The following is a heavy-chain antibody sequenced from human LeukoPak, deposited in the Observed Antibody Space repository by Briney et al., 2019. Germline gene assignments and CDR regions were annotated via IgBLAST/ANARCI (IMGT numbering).Heavy chain of an antibody. CDR2: ISGDGGST. CDR3: AKEEYSHTTNYFDN. V-gene: IGHV3-43*02. Sequence: GGSLRLSCAASGFIFDDYAMLWVRQAPGKGLEWVSLISGDGGSTFCADSVRGRFTISRDNSKNSLSLQMNSLTTEDTALYYCAKEEYSHTTNYFDNWGQGILVTVSS. J-gene: IGHJ4*02. D-gene: IGHD2-8*01. CDR1: GFIFDDYA.